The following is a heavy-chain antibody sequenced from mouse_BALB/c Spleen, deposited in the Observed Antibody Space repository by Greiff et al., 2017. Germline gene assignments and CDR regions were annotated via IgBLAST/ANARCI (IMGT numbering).Heavy chain of an antibody. D-gene: IGHD1-1*01. V-gene: IGHV5-9*03. CDR2: ISSGGGNT. CDR1: GFTFSSYT. CDR3: ANSYYGSGGYYFDY. J-gene: IGHJ2*01. Sequence: EVHLVESGGGLVKPGGSLKLSCAASGFTFSSYTMSWVRQTPEKRLEWVATISSGGGNTYYPDSVKGRFTISRDNAKNNLYLQMSSLRSEDTALYYCANSYYGSGGYYFDYWGQGTTLTVSS.